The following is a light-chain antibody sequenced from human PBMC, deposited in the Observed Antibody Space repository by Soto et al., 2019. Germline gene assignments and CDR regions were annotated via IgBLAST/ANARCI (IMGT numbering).Light chain of an antibody. V-gene: IGKV4-1*01. CDR1: QSVLYSSNNKNY. J-gene: IGKJ1*01. Sequence: DIVMTQSPDSLAVSLGERATINCKSSQSVLYSSNNKNYLVWYQQKPGQPPKLLIYWASTRESGVPDRFSGSGSGTDFTLTISSLQAEDVAVYYCKHYYNTPWTFGQGTKVEIK. CDR3: KHYYNTPWT. CDR2: WAS.